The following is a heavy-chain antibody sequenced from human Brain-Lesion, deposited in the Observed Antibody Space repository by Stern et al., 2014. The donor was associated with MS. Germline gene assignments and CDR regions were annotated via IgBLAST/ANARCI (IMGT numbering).Heavy chain of an antibody. CDR1: GYRFDNYW. CDR2: IYTADSDT. J-gene: IGHJ3*02. D-gene: IGHD6-19*01. CDR3: ARTYSSGWYGGHAFDI. Sequence: EVQLVQSGAEVKKPGESLKISCKGSGYRFDNYWIGWVRQKAGKGLEWMGIIYTADSDTRYSPSLQGQVTISADKSISTVYLQWSSLKASDTAMYYCARTYSSGWYGGHAFDIWGQGTMVTVSS. V-gene: IGHV5-51*01.